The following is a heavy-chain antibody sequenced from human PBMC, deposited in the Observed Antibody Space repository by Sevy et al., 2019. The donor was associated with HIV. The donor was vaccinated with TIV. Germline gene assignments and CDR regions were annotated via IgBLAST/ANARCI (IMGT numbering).Heavy chain of an antibody. J-gene: IGHJ1*01. CDR2: TSYDGSHK. CDR1: GFIFSNFA. Sequence: GGSLRLSCAASGFIFSNFAMHWVRLAPGKGLEWVAVTSYDGSHKYYADSVKGRFTVSRDNSRNILSLEMNSLRRDDTAVYYCARGENNDEFFQYWGQGTLVTVSS. D-gene: IGHD1-26*01. CDR3: ARGENNDEFFQY. V-gene: IGHV3-30*04.